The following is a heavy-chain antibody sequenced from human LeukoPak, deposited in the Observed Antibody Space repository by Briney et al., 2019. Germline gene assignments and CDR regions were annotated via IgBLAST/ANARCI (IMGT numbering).Heavy chain of an antibody. CDR3: ARGWERGPFDY. CDR2: INAGNGNT. J-gene: IGHJ4*02. D-gene: IGHD1-26*01. V-gene: IGHV1-3*01. Sequence: ASVNVSCKASGYTFTSYAMHWVRQAPGQRLEWMGWINAGNGNTKYSQKFQGRVTITRDTSASTAYMELSSLRSEDTAVYYCARGWERGPFDYWGQGTLVTVSS. CDR1: GYTFTSYA.